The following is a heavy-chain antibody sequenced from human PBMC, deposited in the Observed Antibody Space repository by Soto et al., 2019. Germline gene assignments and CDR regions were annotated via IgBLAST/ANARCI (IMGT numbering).Heavy chain of an antibody. V-gene: IGHV3-30*18. CDR3: AKDASYYDSSGYYSAYYYGMDV. CDR1: GFTFSSYG. Sequence: GGSLRLSCAASGFTFSSYGMHWVRQAPGKGLEWVAVISYDGSNKYYADSVKGRFTISRDNSKNTLYLQMNSLRAEDTAVYYCAKDASYYDSSGYYSAYYYGMDVWGQGTTVTVSS. D-gene: IGHD3-22*01. J-gene: IGHJ6*02. CDR2: ISYDGSNK.